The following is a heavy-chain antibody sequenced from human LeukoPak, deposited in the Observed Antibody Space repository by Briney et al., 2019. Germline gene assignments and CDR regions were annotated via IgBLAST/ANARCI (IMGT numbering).Heavy chain of an antibody. D-gene: IGHD3-22*01. V-gene: IGHV3-23*01. CDR3: AKSPGRDGRNYYDLDY. CDR2: ISGSGGST. J-gene: IGHJ4*02. Sequence: PGGTLRLSCAASGFTFSSYGMSWVRQAPGKGLEWVSAISGSGGSTYYADSVKGRFTISRDNSKNTLYLQMNSLRAEDTAVYYCAKSPGRDGRNYYDLDYWGQGTLVTVSS. CDR1: GFTFSSYG.